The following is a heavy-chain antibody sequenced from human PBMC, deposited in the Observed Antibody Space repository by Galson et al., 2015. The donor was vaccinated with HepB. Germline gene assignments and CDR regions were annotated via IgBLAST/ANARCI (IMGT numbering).Heavy chain of an antibody. D-gene: IGHD1-26*01. J-gene: IGHJ4*02. CDR2: IRSKVYGGTT. CDR1: GFTFGDYA. Sequence: LRLSCAGSGFTFGDYAVSWLRRAPGKGLEWVGFIRSKVYGGTTQYAASVKGRFTISRDDSINIAYLQMNSLKTEDTAVYYCARRGGYYVESVDYWGQGTLVTVSS. V-gene: IGHV3-49*03. CDR3: ARRGGYYVESVDY.